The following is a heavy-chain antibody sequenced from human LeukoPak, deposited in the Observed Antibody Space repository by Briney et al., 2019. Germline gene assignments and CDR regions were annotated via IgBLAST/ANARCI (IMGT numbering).Heavy chain of an antibody. Sequence: SVEVCCKTSGYTFTGYYIHWVRPAPGQGLGWMRWINPRGGDTNYRQRFQGRITMTRDSPTSTAYMILGGLRFDDTAIYYCARAPHFSGSYYEDFWGQGTLVTVSS. CDR2: INPRGGDT. CDR3: ARAPHFSGSYYEDF. CDR1: GYTFTGYY. D-gene: IGHD1-26*01. J-gene: IGHJ4*02. V-gene: IGHV1-2*02.